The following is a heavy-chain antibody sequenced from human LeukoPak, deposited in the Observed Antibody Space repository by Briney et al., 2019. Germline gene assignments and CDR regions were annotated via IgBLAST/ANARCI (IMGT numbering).Heavy chain of an antibody. D-gene: IGHD6-13*01. CDR3: ARVVHSSSWYGEVDY. J-gene: IGHJ4*02. CDR1: GGSISSYY. CDR2: IYYSGST. V-gene: IGHV4-59*12. Sequence: SETLSLTCTVSGGSISSYYWSWIRQPPGKGLEWIGYIYYSGSTNYNPSLKSRVTISVDKSKNQFSLKLSSVTAADTAVYYCARVVHSSSWYGEVDYWGQGTLVTVSS.